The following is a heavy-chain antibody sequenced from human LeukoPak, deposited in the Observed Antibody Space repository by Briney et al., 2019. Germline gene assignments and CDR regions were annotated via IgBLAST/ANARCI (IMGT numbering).Heavy chain of an antibody. V-gene: IGHV3-69-1*02. CDR2: ITGSSVT. CDR1: GFSFNFYS. D-gene: IGHD5-12*01. Sequence: GGSLRLSCAASGFSFNFYSMNWVRQAPGKGLEWISYITGSSVTMYGDSAKGRFTISRDNEKKLVYLKMINLGVEDTAVYYCTRDGGFSGFDFDYWGQGVLVTVSS. J-gene: IGHJ4*02. CDR3: TRDGGFSGFDFDY.